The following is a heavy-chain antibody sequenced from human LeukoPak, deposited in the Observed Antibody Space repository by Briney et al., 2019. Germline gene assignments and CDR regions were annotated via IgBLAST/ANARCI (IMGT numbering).Heavy chain of an antibody. J-gene: IGHJ4*02. V-gene: IGHV1-18*01. CDR2: ISAYNGNT. CDR3: ARDWGTVVVPAAIGY. Sequence: ASVKVSCKASGYTFSIYGFSWVRQAPGQGLEWMGWISAYNGNTNYAQKLQGRVTMTTDTSTSTAYMELRSLRSDDTVVYYCARDWGTVVVPAAIGYWGQGTLVTVSS. D-gene: IGHD2-2*01. CDR1: GYTFSIYG.